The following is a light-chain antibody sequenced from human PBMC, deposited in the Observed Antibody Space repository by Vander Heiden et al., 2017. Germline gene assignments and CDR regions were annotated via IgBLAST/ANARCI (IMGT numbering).Light chain of an antibody. CDR3: AAWDDSLSGPEV. CDR2: RNN. V-gene: IGLV1-47*01. J-gene: IGLJ2*01. CDR1: STNIGSNY. Sequence: QSVLTQPPSASGTPGQRVTISCSGSSTNIGSNYVYWYQQLPGTAPKLLIYRNNQRTSGVPGRFSGSKSGTSASLAISGLRSEDEADYYCAAWDDSLSGPEVFGGGTKLTVL.